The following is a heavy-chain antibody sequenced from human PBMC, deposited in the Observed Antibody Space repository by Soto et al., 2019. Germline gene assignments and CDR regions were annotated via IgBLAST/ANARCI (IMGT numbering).Heavy chain of an antibody. V-gene: IGHV3-30*18. Sequence: QVQLVESGGGVVQPGRSLRLSCAASGFTFSSYGMHWVRQAPGKGLEWVAVISYDGSNKYYADSVKGRFTISRDNSKNTLYLQMNSLRAEDTAVYYCAKEEGYSGYYCEVFDIWGQGTMVTVSS. J-gene: IGHJ3*02. D-gene: IGHD3-22*01. CDR1: GFTFSSYG. CDR3: AKEEGYSGYYCEVFDI. CDR2: ISYDGSNK.